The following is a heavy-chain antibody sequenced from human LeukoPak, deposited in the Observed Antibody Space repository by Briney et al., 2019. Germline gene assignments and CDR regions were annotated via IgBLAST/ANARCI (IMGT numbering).Heavy chain of an antibody. V-gene: IGHV3-21*01. Sequence: PGGSLRLSCAASGFTFSSYSMNWARQAPGKGLEWVSSISSSSSYIYYADSVKGRFTISRDNAKNSLYLQMNSLRAEDTAVYYCARDPPYYDILTGYYQIDYWGQGTLVTVSS. J-gene: IGHJ4*02. CDR2: ISSSSSYI. CDR1: GFTFSSYS. D-gene: IGHD3-9*01. CDR3: ARDPPYYDILTGYYQIDY.